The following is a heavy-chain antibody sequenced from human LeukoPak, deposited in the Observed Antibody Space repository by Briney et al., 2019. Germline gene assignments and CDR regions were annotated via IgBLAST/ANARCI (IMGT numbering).Heavy chain of an antibody. CDR1: GFTFSPYE. V-gene: IGHV3-48*03. CDR2: ISGNGNDI. Sequence: GGSLKLSCAASGFTFSPYEMNWIRQAPGKGLEWLSSISGNGNDIYYADSVKGRFTISRDNTKNTVYLQLNNLRADDTAVYFCARHDSFIPYWGQGTLVIVSS. J-gene: IGHJ4*02. CDR3: ARHDSFIPY. D-gene: IGHD5-18*01.